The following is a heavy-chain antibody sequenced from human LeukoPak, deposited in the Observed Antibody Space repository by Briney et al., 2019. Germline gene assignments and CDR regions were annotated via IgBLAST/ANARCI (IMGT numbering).Heavy chain of an antibody. CDR1: GFTFSSYS. CDR3: TRGNWFDP. Sequence: GGSLRISCAASGFTFSSYSMNWVRQAPGKGLEWVSYISSSSSTIYYADSVKGRFTISRDNAKNSLYLQMNSLRAEDTAVYYCTRGNWFDPWGQGTLVTVSS. J-gene: IGHJ5*02. CDR2: ISSSSSTI. V-gene: IGHV3-48*04.